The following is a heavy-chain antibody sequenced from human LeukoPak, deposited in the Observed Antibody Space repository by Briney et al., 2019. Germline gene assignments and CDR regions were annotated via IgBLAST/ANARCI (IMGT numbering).Heavy chain of an antibody. Sequence: GGSLRLSCAASGLTFSRSIMSWVRQTPGKGLEWVSSISNSSVYIHYADLVKGRFTVSRDNAKNSLFLQMDSLRAEDTAVYYCARDLLYDSSGIFDYWGQGTLVTVSS. D-gene: IGHD3-22*01. CDR3: ARDLLYDSSGIFDY. CDR1: GLTFSRSI. V-gene: IGHV3-21*01. CDR2: ISNSSVYI. J-gene: IGHJ4*02.